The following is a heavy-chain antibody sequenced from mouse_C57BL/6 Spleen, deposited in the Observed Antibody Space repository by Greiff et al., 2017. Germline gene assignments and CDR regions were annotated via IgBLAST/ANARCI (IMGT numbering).Heavy chain of an antibody. CDR1: GYSITSGYY. V-gene: IGHV3-6*01. Sequence: EVQLQPSGPGLVQPSQSLSLTCSVTGYSITSGYYWNWIRQFPGNKLEWMGYISYDGSNNYNPSPKNRISITRDTSRNQVFLKLNSVTTEDTATYYCARVIYDDYPYAMDYWGQGTSVTVSS. D-gene: IGHD2-3*01. CDR2: ISYDGSN. CDR3: ARVIYDDYPYAMDY. J-gene: IGHJ4*01.